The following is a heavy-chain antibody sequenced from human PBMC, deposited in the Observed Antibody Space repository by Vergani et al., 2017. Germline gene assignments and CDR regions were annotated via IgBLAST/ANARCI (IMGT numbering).Heavy chain of an antibody. V-gene: IGHV4-38-2*01. CDR1: GDSISSGNN. J-gene: IGHJ5*02. CDR2: VSHSGDT. CDR3: ARRSSSYYFDI. D-gene: IGHD3-22*01. Sequence: QVNLQESGPGLVKPSETLSLTCAVSGDSISSGNNWGWIRQPPGKGLDCISSVSHSGDTYFNPSLKGRVSISMDTYKTYFCLTLSSVTAADTAMYYCARRSSSYYFDIWGQGVLITVSS.